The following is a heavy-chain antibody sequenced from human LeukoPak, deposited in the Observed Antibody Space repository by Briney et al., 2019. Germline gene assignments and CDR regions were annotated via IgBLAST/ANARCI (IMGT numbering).Heavy chain of an antibody. V-gene: IGHV3-30*02. CDR1: GFTFSSYG. J-gene: IGHJ4*02. CDR2: IRYDGSNK. Sequence: GGSLRLSCAASGFTFSSYGMHWVRQAPGKGLEWVAFIRYDGSNKYYADSVKGRFTISRDNAKNSLYLQMNSLRAEDTAVYYCARVGIAVAGAIDYWGQGTLVTVSS. CDR3: ARVGIAVAGAIDY. D-gene: IGHD6-19*01.